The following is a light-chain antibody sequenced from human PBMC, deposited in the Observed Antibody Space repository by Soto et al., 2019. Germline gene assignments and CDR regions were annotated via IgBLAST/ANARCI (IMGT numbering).Light chain of an antibody. CDR1: QGISNY. CDR2: AAS. Sequence: DIQMTQSPSSLSASVGARVTITCRASQGISNYLAWYQQKPGKVPKLLIYAASTLQSGVPSRFSGIGSGTDFTLTISSLQPEDVATYYCQKYNGAPFTFGPGTKVDIK. J-gene: IGKJ3*01. V-gene: IGKV1-27*01. CDR3: QKYNGAPFT.